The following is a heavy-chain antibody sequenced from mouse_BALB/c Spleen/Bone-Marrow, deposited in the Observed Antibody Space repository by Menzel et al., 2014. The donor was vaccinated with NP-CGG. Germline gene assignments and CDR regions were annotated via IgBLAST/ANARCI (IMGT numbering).Heavy chain of an antibody. V-gene: IGHV5-6*02. D-gene: IGHD4-1*01. CDR2: ISSVGSYT. CDR1: GFTFSNYG. CDR3: ARRGTGTGSYYFDY. Sequence: EVNVVESGGDLVKPGGSLKLSCAASGFTFSNYGMSWVRQTPDKRLEWVATISSVGSYTYYPDSVKGRFTISRDNAKNTLFLQMSSLKSEDTAMYYSARRGTGTGSYYFDYWGQGTTLTVSS. J-gene: IGHJ2*01.